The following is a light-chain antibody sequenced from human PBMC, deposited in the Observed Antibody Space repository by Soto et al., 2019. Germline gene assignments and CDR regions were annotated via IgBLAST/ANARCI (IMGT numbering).Light chain of an antibody. J-gene: IGKJ2*01. CDR3: QQYNNWPPRMYT. V-gene: IGKV3-15*01. Sequence: EIVMTQSPATLSVSPGERATLSCRASQSLSSNLAWYQQKPGQAPRLLIYGASTRATGIPARFSGSGSGTEFTLTISSLQSEDFALYYCQQYNNWPPRMYTFGQGTKLEIK. CDR1: QSLSSN. CDR2: GAS.